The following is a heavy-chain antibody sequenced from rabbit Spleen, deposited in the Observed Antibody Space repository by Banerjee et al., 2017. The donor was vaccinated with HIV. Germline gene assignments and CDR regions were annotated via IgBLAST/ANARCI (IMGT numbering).Heavy chain of an antibody. D-gene: IGHD2-1*01. V-gene: IGHV1S40*01. J-gene: IGHJ4*01. Sequence: QSLEESGGGLVKPEGSLTLTCKASGVSFSDKDVMCWVRQAPGKGLEWIACINIVTGKSVYASWAKGRFIMSRTSSTTVTLQMTSLTAADTATYFCVRDLGYDDYSEKGYFNLWGQGTLVTVS. CDR2: INIVTGKS. CDR3: VRDLGYDDYSEKGYFNL. CDR1: GVSFSDKDV.